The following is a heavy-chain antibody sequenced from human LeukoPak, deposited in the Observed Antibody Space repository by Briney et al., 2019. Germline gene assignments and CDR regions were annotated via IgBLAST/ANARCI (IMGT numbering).Heavy chain of an antibody. Sequence: PSETLSLTCTVSGGSISSYYWSWIRQPAGKGLEWIGSIYHSGSTYYNPSLKSRVTISVDTSKNQFSLKLSSVTAADTAVYYCARGEFVAFDIWGQGTMVTVSS. CDR1: GGSISSYY. J-gene: IGHJ3*02. CDR2: IYHSGST. D-gene: IGHD6-6*01. CDR3: ARGEFVAFDI. V-gene: IGHV4-4*07.